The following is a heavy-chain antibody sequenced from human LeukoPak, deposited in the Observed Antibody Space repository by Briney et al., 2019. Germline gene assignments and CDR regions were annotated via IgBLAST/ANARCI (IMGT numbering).Heavy chain of an antibody. Sequence: ASVKVSCKASGYTFTSYAMHWVRQAPGQRLEWMGWINAGNGNAKYSQKFQGRVTITRDTSASTAYMELSSLRSEDTAVYYCARGWTFYYFDYWGQGTLVTVSS. CDR2: INAGNGNA. V-gene: IGHV1-3*01. J-gene: IGHJ4*02. D-gene: IGHD2-15*01. CDR3: ARGWTFYYFDY. CDR1: GYTFTSYA.